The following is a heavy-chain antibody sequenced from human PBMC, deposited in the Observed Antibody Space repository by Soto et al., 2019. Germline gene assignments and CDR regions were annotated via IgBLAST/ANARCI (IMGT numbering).Heavy chain of an antibody. CDR1: GGSVSSGSYY. V-gene: IGHV4-61*01. Sequence: PSETLSLTCTVSGGSVSSGSYYWSWIRQPPGKGLGWIGYIYYSGSTNYNPSLKSRVTISVDTSKNQFSLKLSSVTAADTAVYYCARANRWFDPWGQGTLVTVSS. J-gene: IGHJ5*02. CDR2: IYYSGST. CDR3: ARANRWFDP.